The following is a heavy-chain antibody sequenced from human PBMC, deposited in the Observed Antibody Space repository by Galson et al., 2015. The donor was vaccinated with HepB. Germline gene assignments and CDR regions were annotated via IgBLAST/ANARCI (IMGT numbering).Heavy chain of an antibody. J-gene: IGHJ4*02. D-gene: IGHD3-22*01. CDR1: GFSITTAGVG. CDR3: AHRPLTSHYDAGGYWNYFDD. V-gene: IGHV2-5*02. CDR2: IYWDDDK. Sequence: PALVKPTQTLTLTCTLSGFSITTAGVGVGWIRQPPGRALEWLGIIYWDDDKHYSPTLKNRVAITKDTSKNQVVLTMTNMESVDTGTYFCAHRPLTSHYDAGGYWNYFDDWGPGTLVSVSS.